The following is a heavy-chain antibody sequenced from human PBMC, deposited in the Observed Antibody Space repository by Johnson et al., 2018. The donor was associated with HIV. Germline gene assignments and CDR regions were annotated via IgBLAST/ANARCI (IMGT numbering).Heavy chain of an antibody. D-gene: IGHD4-17*01. CDR3: ARRTVTALFDI. V-gene: IGHV3-20*04. Sequence: VQLVESGGGVVRPGGSLRLSCAASGFTFDEYGMSWVRQAPGKGLEWDSGINWNGGRTGYADSMKGRFTISRDNAKNSLYLQMNSLRDEDTAVYYCARRTVTALFDIWGQGSLVTVSS. CDR1: GFTFDEYG. CDR2: INWNGGRT. J-gene: IGHJ3*02.